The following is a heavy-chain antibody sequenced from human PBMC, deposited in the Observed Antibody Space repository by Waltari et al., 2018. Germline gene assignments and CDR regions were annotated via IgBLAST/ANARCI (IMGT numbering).Heavy chain of an antibody. Sequence: QVPLQQSGPGLVKPSQTLSLTCAISGDSVSSNSPAWNWIRQSPSIGLEWLGRTYFRSKWYNDYAVSVKSRMTINPDTSKNQFSLQLNSVTHEDTAVYYCASGSGTLTDWGQGTLVTVSS. D-gene: IGHD3-10*01. V-gene: IGHV6-1*01. CDR3: ASGSGTLTD. CDR1: GDSVSSNSPA. J-gene: IGHJ4*02. CDR2: TYFRSKWYN.